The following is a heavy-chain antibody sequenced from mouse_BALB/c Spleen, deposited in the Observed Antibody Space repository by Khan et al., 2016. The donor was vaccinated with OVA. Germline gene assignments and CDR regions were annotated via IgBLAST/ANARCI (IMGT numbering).Heavy chain of an antibody. V-gene: IGHV3-2*02. D-gene: IGHD2-3*01. CDR1: GYSITSDYA. Sequence: VQLKESGPGLVKPSQSLSLTCTVTGYSITSDYAWNWIRQFPGNQLEWMGYISYSGSTSYNPSLKSRISITRDTSNNQFFLQLNSVTSEDTAIYYCARDGSRYNYAMDYWGQGTAVTVSS. J-gene: IGHJ4*01. CDR2: ISYSGST. CDR3: ARDGSRYNYAMDY.